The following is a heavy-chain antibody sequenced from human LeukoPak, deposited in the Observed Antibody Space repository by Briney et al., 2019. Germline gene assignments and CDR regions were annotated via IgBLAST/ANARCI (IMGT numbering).Heavy chain of an antibody. CDR2: IWYDGSNK. CDR1: GFTFSSYG. V-gene: IGHV3-33*01. D-gene: IGHD3-22*01. J-gene: IGHJ4*02. Sequence: PGGSLRLSCAASGFTFSSYGMHWVRQAPGKGLEWVAVIWYDGSNKYYADSVKGRFTISRDNSKNTLYLQMNSLRAEDTAVYYCARDQGKGYYDSSGYFGYWGQGTLVTVSS. CDR3: ARDQGKGYYDSSGYFGY.